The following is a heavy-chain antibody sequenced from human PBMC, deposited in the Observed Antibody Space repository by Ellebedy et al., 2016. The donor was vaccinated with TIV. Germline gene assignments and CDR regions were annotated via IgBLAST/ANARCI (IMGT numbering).Heavy chain of an antibody. CDR2: ISNSDSSI. D-gene: IGHD2-2*01. V-gene: IGHV3-11*01. J-gene: IGHJ5*02. CDR3: ARDARFIDHQHNWFDP. CDR1: GFTFSDYY. Sequence: GESLKISCAASGFTFSDYYMSWIRQAPGKGLEWVSYISNSDSSIFYADSVGGRFTISRDNAKNLLYLQMKSLRAEDTAVYYCARDARFIDHQHNWFDPWGQGTLVTVSS.